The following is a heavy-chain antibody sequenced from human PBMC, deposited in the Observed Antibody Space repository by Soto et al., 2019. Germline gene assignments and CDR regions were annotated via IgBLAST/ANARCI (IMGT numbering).Heavy chain of an antibody. Sequence: EVQLVESGGGLVQPGRSLRLSCVASGFTADDYAMHWVRQAPGKGLEWVSGISSNSDTIDYADSVKGRFTISRDNAKNSLFLQMNSLRPEDTALYYCAKDMKWGGMTTIHYFDSWGQGTLVIVSS. CDR1: GFTADDYA. CDR2: ISSNSDTI. D-gene: IGHD4-17*01. V-gene: IGHV3-9*02. J-gene: IGHJ4*02. CDR3: AKDMKWGGMTTIHYFDS.